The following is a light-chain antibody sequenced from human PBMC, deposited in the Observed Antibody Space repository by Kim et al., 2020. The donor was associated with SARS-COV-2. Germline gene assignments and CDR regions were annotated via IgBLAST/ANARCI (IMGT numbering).Light chain of an antibody. V-gene: IGLV10-54*01. CDR3: SAWDSSLSAWV. J-gene: IGLJ3*02. CDR1: SNNVGNEG. Sequence: RQTATLNCTGNSNNVGNEGVAWLQQHQGHPPKLLSYRNNNRPSGISERLSASRSGNTASLTITGLQPEDEADYYCSAWDSSLSAWVFGGGTKLTVL. CDR2: RNN.